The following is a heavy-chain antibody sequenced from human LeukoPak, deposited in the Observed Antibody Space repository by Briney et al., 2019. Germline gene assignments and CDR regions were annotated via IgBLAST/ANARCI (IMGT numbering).Heavy chain of an antibody. J-gene: IGHJ4*02. Sequence: PGGSLRLSCAASGFTFSSYSMTWVRQAPGKGLEWVSSISSSSSYIYYADSVKGRFTISRDNAKNSLYLQMNSLRAEDTAVYYCARDLHSSGFYYFDYWGQGTLVTVSS. CDR3: ARDLHSSGFYYFDY. V-gene: IGHV3-21*01. D-gene: IGHD6-19*01. CDR1: GFTFSSYS. CDR2: ISSSSSYI.